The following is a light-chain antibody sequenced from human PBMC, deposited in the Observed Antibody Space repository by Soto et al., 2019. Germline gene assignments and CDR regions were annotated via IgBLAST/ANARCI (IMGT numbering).Light chain of an antibody. CDR1: QSVSSDY. Sequence: EMVLTQSPGTLSLSPGDRATLSCRASQSVSSDYLAWYQQKPGQAPRLLIYGTSSRATDIPERFSGSGSGTDFTLTISRLEPEDFAVYFCQQYGGSPPYTFGQGTKLEI. J-gene: IGKJ2*01. V-gene: IGKV3-20*01. CDR3: QQYGGSPPYT. CDR2: GTS.